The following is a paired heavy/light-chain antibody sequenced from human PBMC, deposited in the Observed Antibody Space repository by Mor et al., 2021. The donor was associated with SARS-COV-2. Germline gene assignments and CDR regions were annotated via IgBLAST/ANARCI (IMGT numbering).Heavy chain of an antibody. Sequence: EVQLVESGGDLVQPGGSLIVSCATSGFTFSSYDMHWVRQVPGKGLEWVAAIGTLHDTFYSDSVKGRFIISRENAKNSLFLQMNNLRAGDTAVYYCARGLPRESWNGPGDYWGQGTLVSVSS. CDR1: GFTFSSYD. V-gene: IGHV3-13*01. CDR2: IGTLHDT. J-gene: IGHJ4*02. D-gene: IGHD1-1*01. CDR3: ARGLPRESWNGPGDY.
Light chain of an antibody. CDR2: KVS. Sequence: DAVMTQAPLSLLVTLGQPASITCRSSQSLVYRDGATYLNWFHQRPGQSPRRLIYKVSNRDSGVPDRFVGSGSGTYFTLRISSVEAEDVGVYYCMQGRQSYTFGQGTKVEI. J-gene: IGKJ2*01. V-gene: IGKV2-30*01. CDR3: MQGRQSYT. CDR1: QSLVYRDGATY.